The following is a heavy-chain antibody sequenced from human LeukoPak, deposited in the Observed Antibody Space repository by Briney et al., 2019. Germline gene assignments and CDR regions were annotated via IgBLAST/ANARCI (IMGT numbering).Heavy chain of an antibody. CDR3: ATYDFWSGYTGG. D-gene: IGHD3-3*01. V-gene: IGHV4-39*07. J-gene: IGHJ4*02. CDR1: GFTVSSNY. Sequence: GSLRLSCAASGFTVSSNYMSWVRQAPGKGLEWIGSIYYSGSTYYNPSLKSRVTISVDTSKNQFSLKLSSVTAADTAVYYCATYDFWSGYTGGWGQGTLVTVSS. CDR2: IYYSGST.